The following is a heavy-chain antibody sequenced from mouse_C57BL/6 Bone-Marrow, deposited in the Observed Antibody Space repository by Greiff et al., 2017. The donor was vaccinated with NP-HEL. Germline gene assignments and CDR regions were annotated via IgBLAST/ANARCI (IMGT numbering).Heavy chain of an antibody. V-gene: IGHV1-66*01. D-gene: IGHD2-1*01. CDR1: GYSFTSYY. J-gene: IGHJ2*01. CDR2: IYPGSGNT. CDR3: ASDGNVFDY. Sequence: QVQLQQSGPELVKPGASVKISCKASGYSFTSYYIHWVKQRPGQGLEWIGWIYPGSGNTKYIEKFKGKATLTADTSSSTAYMQLSSLTSEDAAVYYCASDGNVFDYWGQGTTLTVSS.